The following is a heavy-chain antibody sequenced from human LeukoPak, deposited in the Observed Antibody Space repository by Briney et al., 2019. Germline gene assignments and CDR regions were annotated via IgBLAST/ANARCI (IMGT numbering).Heavy chain of an antibody. D-gene: IGHD3-3*01. CDR3: LWSGIWVASNV. Sequence: GASVKVSCKASGLTSTTYYMHWVRQAPGQGLEWMGTIYSIGGSTNYAQNFQGRVTMTRDTSTSTVYMELSNLRYEDTAVYYCLWSGIWVASNVWGQGTTVTVSS. V-gene: IGHV1-46*01. CDR1: GLTSTTYY. J-gene: IGHJ6*02. CDR2: IYSIGGST.